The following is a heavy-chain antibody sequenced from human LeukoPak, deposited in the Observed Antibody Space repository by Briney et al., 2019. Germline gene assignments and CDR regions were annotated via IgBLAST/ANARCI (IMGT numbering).Heavy chain of an antibody. CDR1: GFTLSTYW. V-gene: IGHV3-7*01. CDR3: ARDPEDYDSSGPPYYFDY. Sequence: GGSLRLSCAASGFTLSTYWMNWVRQAPGKGLEWVANIKQDGSEKYYVDSVKGRFTISRDNPKNSLYLQMNSLRADDTAVYFCARDPEDYDSSGPPYYFDYWGQGTLVTVSS. D-gene: IGHD3-22*01. J-gene: IGHJ4*02. CDR2: IKQDGSEK.